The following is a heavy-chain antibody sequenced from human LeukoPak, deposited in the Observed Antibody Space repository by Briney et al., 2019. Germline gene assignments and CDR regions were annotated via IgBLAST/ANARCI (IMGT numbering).Heavy chain of an antibody. D-gene: IGHD2-21*02. Sequence: GGSLRLSCAASGFTFSDYWIHWVRQAPGKGLVWVSGINSDGSDTRYADSVKGRFTISRDNAKNTLYLQMSSLRAEDAAVYYCARDPLRSEYWGQGTLVTVSS. V-gene: IGHV3-74*01. CDR1: GFTFSDYW. J-gene: IGHJ4*02. CDR3: ARDPLRSEY. CDR2: INSDGSDT.